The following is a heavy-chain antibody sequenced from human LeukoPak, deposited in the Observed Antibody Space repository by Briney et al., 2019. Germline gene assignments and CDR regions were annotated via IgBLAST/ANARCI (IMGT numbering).Heavy chain of an antibody. CDR1: GFTFSSYD. CDR2: IGTAGDT. CDR3: ARDTGGGAFDI. V-gene: IGHV3-13*01. D-gene: IGHD2-8*02. Sequence: GGSLRLSSAASGFTFSSYDMHWVRQATGKGLEWVSAIGTAGDTYYPGSVKGRFTISRENAKNSLYLQMNSLRAGDTAVYYCARDTGGGAFDIWGQGTMVTVSS. J-gene: IGHJ3*02.